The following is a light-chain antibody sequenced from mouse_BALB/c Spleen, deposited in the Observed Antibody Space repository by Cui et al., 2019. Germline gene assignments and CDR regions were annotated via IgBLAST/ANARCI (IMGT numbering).Light chain of an antibody. J-gene: IGKJ4*01. Sequence: QIVLTQSPAIMSASPWEKVTITCSASSSVSYMHWFQQKPGTSPKLWIYSTSNLASGVPARFSGSGSGTSYSPTISRMEAEDAATYYCQQRSSYPFTFGSGTKLEIK. CDR1: SSVSY. CDR3: QQRSSYPFT. CDR2: STS. V-gene: IGKV4-57*01.